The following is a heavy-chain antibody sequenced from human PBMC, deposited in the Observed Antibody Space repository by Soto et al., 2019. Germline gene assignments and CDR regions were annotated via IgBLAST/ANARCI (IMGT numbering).Heavy chain of an antibody. J-gene: IGHJ4*02. Sequence: SETLSLTCTVSVASMSDYYGSWIRQSPGKGLEHIGYLHYSGSANYNPSLKSRVTISMDTSKNQFFLKLNSVTAADTAIYYCARSGHTFVGVVWGQGIPVTVSS. CDR2: LHYSGSA. CDR1: VASMSDYY. V-gene: IGHV4-59*01. CDR3: ARSGHTFVGVV. D-gene: IGHD3-16*01.